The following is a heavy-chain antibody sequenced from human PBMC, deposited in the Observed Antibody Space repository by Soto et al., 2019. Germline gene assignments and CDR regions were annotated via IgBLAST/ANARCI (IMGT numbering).Heavy chain of an antibody. D-gene: IGHD1-1*01. CDR3: ARGSWDDVSGHYYMDV. Sequence: PSPTLSLTCNISGYSVSSNSAGWNWIRQTPSRGLEWLGRTYYKSKWYYTYAASVKSRVTVSPDTSKNQFSLQLTSVTPEDRAVYYCARGSWDDVSGHYYMDVWDKGTTVTVSS. CDR2: TYYKSKWYY. CDR1: GYSVSSNSAG. J-gene: IGHJ6*03. V-gene: IGHV6-1*01.